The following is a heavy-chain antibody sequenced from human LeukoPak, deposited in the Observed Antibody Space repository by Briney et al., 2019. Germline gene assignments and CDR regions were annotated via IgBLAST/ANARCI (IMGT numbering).Heavy chain of an antibody. CDR3: ARSRYDSGTYALEE. V-gene: IGHV4-39*01. Sequence: PSETLSLTCSVSGGSVSSTTYYWGWIRQPPGKGLEWIGSISYGGSTYYNPSLKSRVTISVDTSKNQFSLELSSVTAADTAVYFCARSRYDSGTYALEEWGQGTLVTVSS. CDR1: GGSVSSTTYY. J-gene: IGHJ4*02. CDR2: ISYGGST. D-gene: IGHD3-10*01.